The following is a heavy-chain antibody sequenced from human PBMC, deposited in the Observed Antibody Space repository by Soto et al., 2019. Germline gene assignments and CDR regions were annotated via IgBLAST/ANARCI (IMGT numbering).Heavy chain of an antibody. D-gene: IGHD7-27*01. CDR1: GGSIRSGNYY. CDR3: ARDQFTGAWYFDL. CDR2: IYNSGNT. Sequence: QVQLQESGPGLVKPSQTLSLTCTVSGGSIRSGNYYWSWIRQHPGTGLEWIGYIYNSGNTYYNPSLKSRITMTVDTSKHQFSLKLSSVTAADPAVYYCARDQFTGAWYFDLWGRGTLVTVSS. V-gene: IGHV4-31*03. J-gene: IGHJ2*01.